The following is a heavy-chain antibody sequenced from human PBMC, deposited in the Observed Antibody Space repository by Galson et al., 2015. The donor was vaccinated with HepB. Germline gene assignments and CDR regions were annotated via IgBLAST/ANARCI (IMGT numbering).Heavy chain of an antibody. CDR1: GYTFRSYW. J-gene: IGHJ6*02. CDR2: IDSDGSGT. Sequence: SLRLSCAASGYTFRSYWMYWVRHAPGKGLVWVSRIDSDGSGTNYADSVKGRFAISRDNAKNTRYLEMNSLRVEDTAIYYCVRGMGCSGGTCYLFEYGMDVWGRGTTVTVSS. CDR3: VRGMGCSGGTCYLFEYGMDV. D-gene: IGHD2-15*01. V-gene: IGHV3-74*01.